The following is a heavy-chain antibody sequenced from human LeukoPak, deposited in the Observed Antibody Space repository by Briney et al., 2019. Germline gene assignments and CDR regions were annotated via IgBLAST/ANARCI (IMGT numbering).Heavy chain of an antibody. D-gene: IGHD6-19*01. CDR1: GYSISSGYY. CDR3: ARALGQWLVHFGWFDP. CDR2: IYHSGST. V-gene: IGHV4-38-2*01. J-gene: IGHJ5*02. Sequence: PSETLSLTCAVSGYSISSGYYWGWIRQPPGEGLEWIGSIYHSGSTYYNPSLKSRVTISVDTSKNQFSLKLSSVTAADTAVYYCARALGQWLVHFGWFDPWGQGTLVTVSS.